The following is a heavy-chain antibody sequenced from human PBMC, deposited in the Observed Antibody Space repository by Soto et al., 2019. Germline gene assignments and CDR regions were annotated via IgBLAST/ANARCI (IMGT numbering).Heavy chain of an antibody. D-gene: IGHD2-8*01. Sequence: PSETLSLTCAVYGGSFSGYYWSWIRQPPGKGLEWIGEINHSGSTNYNPSLKSRVTISVDTSKNQFSLKLSSVTAADTAVYYCARRGGYCTNGVCYRLLYYYYYYMDVWGKGTTVTVSS. V-gene: IGHV4-34*01. J-gene: IGHJ6*03. CDR3: ARRGGYCTNGVCYRLLYYYYYYMDV. CDR1: GGSFSGYY. CDR2: INHSGST.